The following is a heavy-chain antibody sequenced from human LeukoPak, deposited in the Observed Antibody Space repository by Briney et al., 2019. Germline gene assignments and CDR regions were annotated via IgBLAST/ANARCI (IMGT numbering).Heavy chain of an antibody. CDR1: GGTFSSYA. Sequence: ASVKVSCKASGGTFSSYAISWVRQAPGQGLEWMGRIIPILGIANYAQKFQGRVTITADKSTSTAYMELSSLRSEDTAVYYCARATNPTPFDYWGQGTLVTVSS. J-gene: IGHJ4*02. V-gene: IGHV1-69*04. CDR2: IIPILGIA. D-gene: IGHD5-12*01. CDR3: ARATNPTPFDY.